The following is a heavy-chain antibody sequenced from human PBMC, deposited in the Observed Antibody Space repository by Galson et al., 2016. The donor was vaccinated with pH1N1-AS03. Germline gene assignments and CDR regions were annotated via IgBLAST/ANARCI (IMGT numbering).Heavy chain of an antibody. J-gene: IGHJ4*02. V-gene: IGHV2-70*11. CDR2: IEWNDDR. CDR1: GFSLSSSGMC. D-gene: IGHD2-21*02. Sequence: PALVKPTQTLTLTCTFSGFSLSSSGMCVNWTRQPPGKALEWLARIEWNDDRYYTTSLKTRLTISKDTSKNQVVLTMTNMDAVDTATYHCARIWTKHCYSSTDSWGQGTLVTVSS. CDR3: ARIWTKHCYSSTDS.